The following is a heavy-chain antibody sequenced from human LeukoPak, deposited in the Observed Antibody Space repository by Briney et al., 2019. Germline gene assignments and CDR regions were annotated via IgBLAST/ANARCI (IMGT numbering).Heavy chain of an antibody. D-gene: IGHD2/OR15-2a*01. Sequence: GGSLRLSCAASGFTFSNYGMSWVRQAPGKGLEWVSAISGSGSSSYYADSVKGRFTISRDNSKNTLYLQINSLRAEDTGIYYCAKDQRSISTFDYWGQGTLVTVSS. CDR3: AKDQRSISTFDY. V-gene: IGHV3-23*01. CDR1: GFTFSNYG. CDR2: ISGSGSSS. J-gene: IGHJ4*02.